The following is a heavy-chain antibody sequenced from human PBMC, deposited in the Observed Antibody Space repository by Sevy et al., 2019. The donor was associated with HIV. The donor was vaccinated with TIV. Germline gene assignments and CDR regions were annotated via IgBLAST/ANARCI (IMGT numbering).Heavy chain of an antibody. Sequence: GGSLRLSCAASGFTFSDYGMHWVRRAPGKGLEWVAFIRYDGSNKYYADSVKGRFTISRDNSKDTLYLQMNSLRPADTAVFYCVPGVTIFGVPVYWGQGTLVTVSS. V-gene: IGHV3-30*02. CDR1: GFTFSDYG. J-gene: IGHJ4*02. D-gene: IGHD3-3*01. CDR3: VPGVTIFGVPVY. CDR2: IRYDGSNK.